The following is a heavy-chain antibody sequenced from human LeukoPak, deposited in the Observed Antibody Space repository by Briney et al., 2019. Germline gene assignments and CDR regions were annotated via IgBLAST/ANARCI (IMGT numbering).Heavy chain of an antibody. D-gene: IGHD3-9*01. CDR1: GHTFTGYY. CDR3: AGSRYIRYFDWLYYFDY. J-gene: IGHJ4*02. V-gene: IGHV1-2*02. CDR2: INPNSGGT. Sequence: ASVKVSCKASGHTFTGYYIHWVRQAAGQGLEWMGWINPNSGGTDYAQKFQGRVTMTRDTSIPTAYMELSRLRSDDTAVYFFAGSRYIRYFDWLYYFDYWGQGTLVTVSS.